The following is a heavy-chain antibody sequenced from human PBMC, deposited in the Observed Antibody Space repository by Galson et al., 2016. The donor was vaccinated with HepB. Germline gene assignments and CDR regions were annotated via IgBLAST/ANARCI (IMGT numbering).Heavy chain of an antibody. V-gene: IGHV4-39*02. J-gene: IGHJ3*01. CDR2: IYKNGDT. CDR3: ARRGNYIPVDAFDL. D-gene: IGHD1-7*01. CDR1: GGSISSSGYY. Sequence: ETLSLTCNVSGGSISSSGYYWVWIRQSPGKGLEWTGSIYKNGDTYYNPSLESRVTISIDTSKSHFSLKLNSVTPTDTAVYYCARRGNYIPVDAFDLWGQGTMVTVSS.